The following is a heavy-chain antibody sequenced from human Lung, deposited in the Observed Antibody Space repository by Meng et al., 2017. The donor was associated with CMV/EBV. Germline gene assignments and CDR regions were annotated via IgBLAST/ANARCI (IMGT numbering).Heavy chain of an antibody. Sequence: SXXVSXXASGYTFTSYGISWVRQAPGQGLEWIGWISAYNGNTNYAQKLQGRVTMTTDASTSTAYMERRRLNSDDTAVYYCARDGYFHCLVPRLAAGRSEAQKDAYYYGMDVWXQGTTVTVSS. V-gene: IGHV1-18*01. J-gene: IGHJ6*02. CDR2: ISAYNGNT. D-gene: IGHD3-9*01. CDR3: ARDGYFHCLVPRLAAGRSEAQKDAYYYGMDV. CDR1: GYTFTSYG.